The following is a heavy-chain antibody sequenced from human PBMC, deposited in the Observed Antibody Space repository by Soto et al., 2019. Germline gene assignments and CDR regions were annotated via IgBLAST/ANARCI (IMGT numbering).Heavy chain of an antibody. CDR3: AKGARYYYYGMDV. CDR2: ISGSGGST. V-gene: IGHV3-23*01. CDR1: GFTCCIYA. Sequence: GAPRLSCAASGFTCCIYAMSWVPPAPGKGLEWVSAISGSGGSTYYADSVKGRFTISRDNSKNTLYLQMNSLRAEDTAVYYCAKGARYYYYGMDVWGQGTTVTVSS. J-gene: IGHJ6*02.